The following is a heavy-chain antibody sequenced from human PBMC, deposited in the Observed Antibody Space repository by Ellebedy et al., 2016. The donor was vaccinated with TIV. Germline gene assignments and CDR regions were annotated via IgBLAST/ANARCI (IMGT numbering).Heavy chain of an antibody. J-gene: IGHJ6*02. Sequence: GGSLRLSXAASGFTFSSYWMHWVRQAPGKGLVWVSRINSDGSSTSYADSVKGRFTISRDNAKNTLYLQMNSLRAEDTAVYYCARVSGYSSGWYDYYYYGMDVWGQGTTVTVSS. CDR2: INSDGSST. CDR3: ARVSGYSSGWYDYYYYGMDV. D-gene: IGHD6-19*01. V-gene: IGHV3-74*01. CDR1: GFTFSSYW.